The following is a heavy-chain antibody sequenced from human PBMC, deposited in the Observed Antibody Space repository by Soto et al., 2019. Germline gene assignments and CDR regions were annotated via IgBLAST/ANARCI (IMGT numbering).Heavy chain of an antibody. CDR2: INPKSGGT. Sequence: ASVKVSCKASGYSFTDYHIHWVRQAPGQGLEWLGRINPKSGGTSTAQKFQGWVTMTRDRSISTVYMELTRLRSDDTAMYFCARGHSTDCSNGVCSFVDNREMDVWGQGTTVTVSS. J-gene: IGHJ6*01. V-gene: IGHV1-2*04. D-gene: IGHD2-8*01. CDR1: GYSFTDYH. CDR3: ARGHSTDCSNGVCSFVDNREMDV.